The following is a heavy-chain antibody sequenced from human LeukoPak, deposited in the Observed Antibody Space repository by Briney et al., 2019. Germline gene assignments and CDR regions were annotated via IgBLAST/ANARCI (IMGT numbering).Heavy chain of an antibody. CDR2: IYYSGST. CDR1: GGSISSGGYY. CDR3: ARGGKGATKVDY. V-gene: IGHV4-31*03. J-gene: IGHJ4*02. D-gene: IGHD1-26*01. Sequence: PSQTLSLTCTVSGGSISSGGYYWRWIRQHPGKGLEWIGYIYYSGSTYYNPSLKSRVTISVDTSKNQFSLKLSSVTAADTAVYYCARGGKGATKVDYWGQGTLVTVSS.